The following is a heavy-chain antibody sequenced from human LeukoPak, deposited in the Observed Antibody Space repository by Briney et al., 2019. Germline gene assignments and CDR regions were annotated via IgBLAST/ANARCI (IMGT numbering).Heavy chain of an antibody. CDR3: ARDPYYYDFWSGYRD. D-gene: IGHD3-3*01. Sequence: ASVKVSCKASGYTFTSYGIRWVRQAPGQGLEWMGGIIPIFGTANYAQKFQGRVTITTDESTSTAYMELSSLRSEDTAVYYCARDPYYYDFWSGYRDWGQGTLVTVSS. CDR2: IIPIFGTA. CDR1: GYTFTSYG. V-gene: IGHV1-69*05. J-gene: IGHJ4*02.